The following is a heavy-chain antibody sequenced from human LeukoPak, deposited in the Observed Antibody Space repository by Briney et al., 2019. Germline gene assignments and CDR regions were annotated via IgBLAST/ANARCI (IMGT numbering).Heavy chain of an antibody. V-gene: IGHV3-48*01. CDR1: GFTFGTNS. CDR2: ISSGGSTI. CDR3: ARDGGGYSYGVAY. Sequence: GGSLRLSCAGSGFTFGTNSMSWVRQAPGRGREGISYISSGGSTIYYTDSVKGRFTISRDNAKNSLYLQMNSLRAEDTAVYYCARDGGGYSYGVAYWGQGTLVTVSS. J-gene: IGHJ4*02. D-gene: IGHD5-18*01.